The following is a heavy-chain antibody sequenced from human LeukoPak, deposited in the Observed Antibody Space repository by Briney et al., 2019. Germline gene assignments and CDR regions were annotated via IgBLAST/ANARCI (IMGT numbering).Heavy chain of an antibody. D-gene: IGHD1-26*01. V-gene: IGHV1-2*06. J-gene: IGHJ3*02. CDR1: GYTGTGYY. CDR3: ARGIGSYPDAFDI. Sequence: ASVNVSCKASGYTGTGYYMHWVRQAPGQGLEWMGRINPNSGGTNYAQKFQGRVTMTRDTSISTAYMELSRLRSDDTAVYYCARGIGSYPDAFDIWGQGTMVTVSS. CDR2: INPNSGGT.